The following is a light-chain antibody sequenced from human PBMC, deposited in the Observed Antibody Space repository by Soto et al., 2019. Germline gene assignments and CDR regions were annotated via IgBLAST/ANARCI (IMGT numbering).Light chain of an antibody. Sequence: DVPVTQSPSSLSASVGDRVTITCRASQNITNYLNWYQQKPGKAPKLLISVESNLQSGVTSRFSGRGSGTEFTLTISSLQPEDFATYYCQQSYTTPLTFGGGTKVEI. CDR2: VES. CDR3: QQSYTTPLT. V-gene: IGKV1-39*01. J-gene: IGKJ4*01. CDR1: QNITNY.